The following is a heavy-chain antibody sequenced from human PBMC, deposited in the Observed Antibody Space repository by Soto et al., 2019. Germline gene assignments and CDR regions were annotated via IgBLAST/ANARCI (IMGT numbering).Heavy chain of an antibody. CDR1: GFTFSSYA. J-gene: IGHJ2*01. Sequence: QVQLVGSGGGVVQPGRSLRLSCAASGFTFSSYAMHWVRQAPGKGLEWVAVISYDGSNKYYADSVKGRFTISRDNSKNTLYLQMNSLRAEDTAVYYCARDPGDDYGDYGFQVSRPDWYFDLWGRGTLVTVSS. CDR3: ARDPGDDYGDYGFQVSRPDWYFDL. D-gene: IGHD4-17*01. CDR2: ISYDGSNK. V-gene: IGHV3-30-3*01.